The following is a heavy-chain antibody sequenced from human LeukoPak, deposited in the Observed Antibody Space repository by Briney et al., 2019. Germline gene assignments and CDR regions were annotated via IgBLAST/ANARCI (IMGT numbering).Heavy chain of an antibody. CDR2: ISSSSSYI. J-gene: IGHJ4*02. CDR1: GFTFSSYS. D-gene: IGHD6-19*01. Sequence: GGSLRLSCAASGFTFSSYSMNWVRQAPGKGLEWVSFISSSSSYIYYADSVKGRFTISRDNAKNSLYLQMNSLRAEDTAVYYCARGGWLGHFDYWGQGTLVTVSS. V-gene: IGHV3-21*01. CDR3: ARGGWLGHFDY.